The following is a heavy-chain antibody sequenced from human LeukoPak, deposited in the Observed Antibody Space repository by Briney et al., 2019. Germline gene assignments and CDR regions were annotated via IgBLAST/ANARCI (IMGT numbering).Heavy chain of an antibody. D-gene: IGHD6-19*01. Sequence: SQTLSLTCAISGDSVSINSAAWNWIRQSPSRGLEWLGRTYYRSKWYNDYAVSVKSRITINPDTSKNQFSMQLNSVTPEDTAVYYCAREVESTAEVAGTGDCFDPWGQGTLVTVSS. V-gene: IGHV6-1*01. CDR1: GDSVSINSAA. J-gene: IGHJ5*02. CDR2: TYYRSKWYN. CDR3: AREVESTAEVAGTGDCFDP.